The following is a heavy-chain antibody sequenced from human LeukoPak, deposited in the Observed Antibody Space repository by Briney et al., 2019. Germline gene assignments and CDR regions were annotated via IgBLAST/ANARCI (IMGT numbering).Heavy chain of an antibody. Sequence: PGGSLRLSCAASGFTFSSYSMNWVRQAPGKGLEWVSYISSSSSTIYYADSVKGRFTISRDNAKNSLYLKMNSLRAEDTAVYYCARERSSGWFDYWGQGTLVTVSS. CDR1: GFTFSSYS. D-gene: IGHD6-19*01. J-gene: IGHJ4*02. CDR3: ARERSSGWFDY. V-gene: IGHV3-48*01. CDR2: ISSSSSTI.